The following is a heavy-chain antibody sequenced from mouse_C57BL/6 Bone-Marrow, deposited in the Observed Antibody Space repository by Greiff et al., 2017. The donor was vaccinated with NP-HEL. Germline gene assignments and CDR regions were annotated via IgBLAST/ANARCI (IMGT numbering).Heavy chain of an antibody. V-gene: IGHV1-15*01. Sequence: QVQLQQSGAELVRPGASVTLSCKASGYTFTDYEMHWVKQTPVHGLEWIGAIDPETGGTAYNQKFKGKAILTADKSSSTAYMELRSLTSEDSAFYYCTRWGYIYAMDYWGQGTSVTVSS. J-gene: IGHJ4*01. CDR3: TRWGYIYAMDY. CDR1: GYTFTDYE. D-gene: IGHD2-2*01. CDR2: IDPETGGT.